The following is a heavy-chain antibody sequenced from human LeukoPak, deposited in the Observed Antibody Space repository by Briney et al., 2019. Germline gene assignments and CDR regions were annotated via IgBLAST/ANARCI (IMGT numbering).Heavy chain of an antibody. CDR3: ARAKDCSGGSCYSWSWFDP. Sequence: SQTLSLTCTVSGGSISSGDYYWSWIRQPPGKDQEWIGYIYYSGSTYYNPSLKSRVTISVDTSKNQFSLKLSSVTAADTAVYYCARAKDCSGGSCYSWSWFDPWGQGTLVTVSS. V-gene: IGHV4-30-4*08. CDR1: GGSISSGDYY. D-gene: IGHD2-15*01. J-gene: IGHJ5*02. CDR2: IYYSGST.